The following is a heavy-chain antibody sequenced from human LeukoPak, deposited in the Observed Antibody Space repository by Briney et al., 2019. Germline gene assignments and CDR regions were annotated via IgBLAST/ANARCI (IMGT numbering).Heavy chain of an antibody. CDR3: ARGEHDYSNPYYYYYYGMDV. J-gene: IGHJ6*02. D-gene: IGHD4-11*01. CDR2: INAGNGNT. CDR1: GYTFTSYA. V-gene: IGHV1-3*01. Sequence: ASVKVSCKASGYTFTSYAMHWVRQAPGQRLEWMGWINAGNGNTKYSQKFQGRVTITRDTSASTAYMELSSLRSEDTAVYYCARGEHDYSNPYYYYYYGMDVRGQGTTVTVSS.